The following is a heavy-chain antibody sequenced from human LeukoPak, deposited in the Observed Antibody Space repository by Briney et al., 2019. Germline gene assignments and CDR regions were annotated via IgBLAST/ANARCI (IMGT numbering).Heavy chain of an antibody. V-gene: IGHV3-74*01. CDR1: GFTFSSYW. Sequence: PGGSLRLSCAASGFTFSSYWMHWVRQAPGKGLVWVSRINSDGSSTSYADSVKGRFTISRDNAKNTLYLQMNSLRAEDTAVYYCERGGGSVTWGDAFDIWGQGTMVTVSS. J-gene: IGHJ3*02. CDR3: ERGGGSVTWGDAFDI. CDR2: INSDGSST. D-gene: IGHD3-16*01.